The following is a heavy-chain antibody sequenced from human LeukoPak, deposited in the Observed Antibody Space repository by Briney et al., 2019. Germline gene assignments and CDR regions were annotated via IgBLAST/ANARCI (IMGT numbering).Heavy chain of an antibody. CDR3: ARDLDCSSTSCPFDP. CDR2: INPSGGST. Sequence: ASVKVSCKASGYTFTSYYTRWVRQAPGQGLEWMGIINPSGGSTSYAQKFQGRVTMTRDMSTSTVYMELSSLRSEDTAVYYCARDLDCSSTSCPFDPWGQGTLVTVSS. D-gene: IGHD2-2*01. J-gene: IGHJ5*02. V-gene: IGHV1-46*01. CDR1: GYTFTSYY.